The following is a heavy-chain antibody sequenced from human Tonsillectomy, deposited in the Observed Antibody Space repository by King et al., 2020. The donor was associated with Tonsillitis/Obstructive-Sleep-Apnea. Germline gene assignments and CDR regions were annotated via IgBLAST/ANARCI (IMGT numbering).Heavy chain of an antibody. V-gene: IGHV7-4-1*02. J-gene: IGHJ6*04. CDR2: INTNTGSP. CDR1: GYTFTRYA. Sequence: VQLVQSGSELKKPGASVKVSCKASGYTFTRYAMNWVRQAPGQGLEWMGWINTNTGSPTYAQGFTRHFVFSLDTSVSTAYLQISSLKAEDTAVYDCARWDYYGSDSYSNYYEMDDWGKGTTVRVSS. D-gene: IGHD3-10*01. CDR3: ARWDYYGSDSYSNYYEMDD.